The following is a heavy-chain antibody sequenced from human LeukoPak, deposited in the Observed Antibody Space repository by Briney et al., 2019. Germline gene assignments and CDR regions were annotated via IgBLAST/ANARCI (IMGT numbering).Heavy chain of an antibody. Sequence: PSETLSLTCAVYGESFSGYYWSWLRQPPGKGMEWIGEINHSGSTNYNPSLKSRVTISVDTSKNQFSLKLSSVTAADTAVYYCARHGRISTVWGSYRYTGYFDYRGQGTLVTVSS. CDR3: ARHGRISTVWGSYRYTGYFDY. CDR1: GESFSGYY. J-gene: IGHJ4*02. CDR2: INHSGST. D-gene: IGHD3-16*02. V-gene: IGHV4-34*01.